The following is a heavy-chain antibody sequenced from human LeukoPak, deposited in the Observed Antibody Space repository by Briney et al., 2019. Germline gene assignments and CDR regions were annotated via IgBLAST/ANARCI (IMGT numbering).Heavy chain of an antibody. J-gene: IGHJ4*02. V-gene: IGHV3-7*01. D-gene: IGHD2-15*01. CDR3: ASVYCSGGSCYSDY. CDR1: GFTFSSYW. CDR2: IKQDGSEK. Sequence: GGSLRLSCAASGFTFSSYWMSWVRQAPGKWLEWVANIKQDGSEKYYVDSVKGRFTISRDNAKNSLYLQMNSLRAEDTAVYYCASVYCSGGSCYSDYWGQGTLVTVSS.